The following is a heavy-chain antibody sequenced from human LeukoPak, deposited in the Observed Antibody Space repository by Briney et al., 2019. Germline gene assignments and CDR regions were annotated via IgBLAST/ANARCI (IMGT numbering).Heavy chain of an antibody. CDR2: VRGSGDST. CDR3: AKTSREYSTYDSPFDF. Sequence: GGSLRLSCAASGFTFSRSAMSWVRQAPGKGLEWVSAVRGSGDSTYYADSVKGRFTISRDNSKNTLCLQLNSLRVEDTAVYYCAKTSREYSTYDSPFDFWGQGTLVTVSS. J-gene: IGHJ4*02. D-gene: IGHD5-12*01. V-gene: IGHV3-23*01. CDR1: GFTFSRSA.